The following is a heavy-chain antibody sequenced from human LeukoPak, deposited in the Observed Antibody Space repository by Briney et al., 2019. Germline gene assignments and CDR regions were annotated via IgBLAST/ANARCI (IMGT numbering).Heavy chain of an antibody. CDR1: GFTVSSNY. CDR2: IYSGGST. Sequence: PGGSLRLSCAASGFTVSSNYMSWVRQAPGKGLEWVSVIYSGGSTYYADSVKGRFTISRDNSKNTLYLQMNSLRAEDTAVYYCARVDREWELLFSFDYWGQGTLVTVSS. CDR3: ARVDREWELLFSFDY. J-gene: IGHJ4*02. V-gene: IGHV3-66*02. D-gene: IGHD1-26*01.